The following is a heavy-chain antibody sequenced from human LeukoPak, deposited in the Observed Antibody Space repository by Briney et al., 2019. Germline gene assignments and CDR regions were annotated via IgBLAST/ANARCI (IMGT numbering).Heavy chain of an antibody. CDR3: AKASYYDSWSGYYPFDY. CDR2: IKQDGSEK. V-gene: IGHV3-7*01. Sequence: GGSLRLSCAASGFTFSSYWMSWVRQAPGKGLEWVANIKQDGSEKYYVDSVKGRFTISRDNAKNSLYLQMNSLRAEDTAVYYCAKASYYDSWSGYYPFDYWGQGTLVTVSS. CDR1: GFTFSSYW. D-gene: IGHD3-3*01. J-gene: IGHJ4*02.